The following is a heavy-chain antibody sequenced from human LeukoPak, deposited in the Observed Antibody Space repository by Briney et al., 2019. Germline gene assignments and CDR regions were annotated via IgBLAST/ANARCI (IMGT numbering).Heavy chain of an antibody. J-gene: IGHJ6*02. CDR3: ARSTDNRYSSGWYSSDYYYGMDV. V-gene: IGHV4-59*12. CDR1: GGSISSYY. CDR2: IYYSGST. D-gene: IGHD6-19*01. Sequence: SETLSLTCTVSGGSISSYYWSWIRQPPGKGLEWIGYIYYSGSTNYNPSLKSRVTISVDTSKNQFSLKLSSVTAADTAVYYCARSTDNRYSSGWYSSDYYYGMDVWGQGTTVTVSS.